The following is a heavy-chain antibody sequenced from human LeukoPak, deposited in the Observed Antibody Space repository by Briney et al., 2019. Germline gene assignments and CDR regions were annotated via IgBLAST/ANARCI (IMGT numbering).Heavy chain of an antibody. J-gene: IGHJ4*02. CDR3: AKDVGYDSSGYGLDY. Sequence: GGSLRLSCAASGFTFDDYAMHWVRQAPGKGLEWVSGIRWNSGSIGYADSVKGRFTIFRDNAKNSLYLQMNSLRAEDTALYYCAKDVGYDSSGYGLDYWGQGTLVTVSS. D-gene: IGHD3-22*01. CDR1: GFTFDDYA. CDR2: IRWNSGSI. V-gene: IGHV3-9*01.